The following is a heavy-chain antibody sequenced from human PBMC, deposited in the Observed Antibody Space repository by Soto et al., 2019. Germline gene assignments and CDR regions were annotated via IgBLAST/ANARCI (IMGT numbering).Heavy chain of an antibody. V-gene: IGHV5-10-1*01. D-gene: IGHD4-17*01. Sequence: PGESLKISCKGSGYSLTSYWISWVRQMPGKGREWMGRIDPSDSYTNYSPSFQGDVTISADKSVSTAYLQWSSRKASDTAMYYCARRNGEHSYYYYGMDVWGQGTTVTVSS. CDR3: ARRNGEHSYYYYGMDV. CDR1: GYSLTSYW. CDR2: IDPSDSYT. J-gene: IGHJ6*02.